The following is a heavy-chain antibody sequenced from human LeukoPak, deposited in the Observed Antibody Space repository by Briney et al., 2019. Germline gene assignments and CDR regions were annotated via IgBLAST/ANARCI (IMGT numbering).Heavy chain of an antibody. CDR3: ARRRSYGSGSYYRADKYYFDY. Sequence: PSETLSLTCAVYGGSFSGYYWSWIRQPPGKGLEWIGEINHSGSTNYNPSLKSRVTISVDTSKSQFSLKLSSVTAADTAVYYCARRRSYGSGSYYRADKYYFDYWGQGTLVTVSS. J-gene: IGHJ4*02. CDR2: INHSGST. CDR1: GGSFSGYY. D-gene: IGHD3-10*01. V-gene: IGHV4-34*01.